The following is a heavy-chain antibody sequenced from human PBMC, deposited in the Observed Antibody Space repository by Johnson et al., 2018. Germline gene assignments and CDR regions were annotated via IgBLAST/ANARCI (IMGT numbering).Heavy chain of an antibody. CDR3: TRDDILTGYYNPGAFDI. CDR2: IRSKAYGGTT. CDR1: GFTFGDYA. Sequence: VQLVQSGGGLVQPGRSLRLSCTASGFTFGDYAMSWFRQAPGKGLEWVGFIRSKAYGGTTEYAASVKGRFTIQRDDSKSIAYLQMNSLKTEDTALYYCTRDDILTGYYNPGAFDIWGQGTMVTVSS. D-gene: IGHD3-9*01. V-gene: IGHV3-49*03. J-gene: IGHJ3*02.